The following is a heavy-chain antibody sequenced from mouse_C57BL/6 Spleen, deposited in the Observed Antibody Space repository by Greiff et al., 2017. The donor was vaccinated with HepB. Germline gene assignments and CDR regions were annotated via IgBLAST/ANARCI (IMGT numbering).Heavy chain of an antibody. J-gene: IGHJ3*01. CDR1: GFTFSNYW. D-gene: IGHD2-4*01. CDR2: IRLKSDNYAT. Sequence: EVKLEESGGGLVQPGGSMKLSCVASGFTFSNYWMNWVRQSPEKGLEWVAQIRLKSDNYATHYAESVKGRFTISRDDSKSSVYLQMNNLRAEDTGIYYCTDDYGAEFAYWGQGTLVTVSA. CDR3: TDDYGAEFAY. V-gene: IGHV6-3*01.